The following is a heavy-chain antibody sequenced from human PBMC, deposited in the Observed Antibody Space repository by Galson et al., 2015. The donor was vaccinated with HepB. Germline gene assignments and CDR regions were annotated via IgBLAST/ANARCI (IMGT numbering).Heavy chain of an antibody. CDR1: GYSFSSYW. CDR2: IDPSDSYT. CDR3: ARHLDYSSSLYGSNFDY. V-gene: IGHV5-10-1*01. J-gene: IGHJ4*02. D-gene: IGHD6-13*01. Sequence: QSGAEVKKPGESLWISCKASGYSFSSYWITWVRQLPGKGLEWMGRIDPSDSYTNYSPSFQGHVTISTDTSISTAYLHWSSLKASDTAMYYCARHLDYSSSLYGSNFDYWGQGTLVTVSS.